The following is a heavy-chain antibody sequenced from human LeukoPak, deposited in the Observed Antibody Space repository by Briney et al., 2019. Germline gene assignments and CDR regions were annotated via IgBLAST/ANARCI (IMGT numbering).Heavy chain of an antibody. Sequence: GGSLRLSCAASGFTVSTNFMSWVRQAPGKGLEWVSVIYSDSRTSCADSVRGRFTISRDNSKNMLHLQMSSLRAEDTAVYYCARELVAGGGRRGMDVWGQGTTVTVSS. CDR2: IYSDSRT. D-gene: IGHD6-19*01. J-gene: IGHJ6*02. CDR1: GFTVSTNF. V-gene: IGHV3-66*01. CDR3: ARELVAGGGRRGMDV.